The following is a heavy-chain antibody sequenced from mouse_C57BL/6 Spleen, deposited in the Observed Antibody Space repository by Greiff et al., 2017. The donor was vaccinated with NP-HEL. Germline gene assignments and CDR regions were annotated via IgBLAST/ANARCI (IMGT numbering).Heavy chain of an antibody. D-gene: IGHD2-12*01. Sequence: EVHLVESGPGLVKPSQSLSLTCSVTGYSITSCYYWYWIRQFPGNKMEWMGYISYDGSNNYNPSLTNLISITRDTSKNQFLLKLNSVTTEDTATSYCAWESNDIYYAMDYWGQGTSVTVSS. CDR3: AWESNDIYYAMDY. CDR2: ISYDGSN. J-gene: IGHJ4*01. CDR1: GYSITSCYY. V-gene: IGHV3-6*01.